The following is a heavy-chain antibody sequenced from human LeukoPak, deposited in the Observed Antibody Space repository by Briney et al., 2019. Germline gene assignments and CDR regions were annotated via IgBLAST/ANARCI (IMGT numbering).Heavy chain of an antibody. D-gene: IGHD6-6*01. CDR2: ISSSGSTI. CDR1: GFTFSSYE. CDR3: AREGQLVRKNYYYYYMDV. J-gene: IGHJ6*03. Sequence: PGGSLRLSCAASGFTFSSYEMNWVRQAPGKGLEWVSYISSSGSTIYYADSVKGRFTISRDNAKNSLYLQMNSLRAEDTAVYYCAREGQLVRKNYYYYYMDVWGKGTTVTVSS. V-gene: IGHV3-48*03.